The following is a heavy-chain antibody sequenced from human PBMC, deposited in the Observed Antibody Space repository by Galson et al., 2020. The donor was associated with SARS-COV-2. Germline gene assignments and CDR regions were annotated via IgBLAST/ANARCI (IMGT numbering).Heavy chain of an antibody. D-gene: IGHD3-10*01. V-gene: IGHV3-23*01. CDR3: ARRDITGAQDY. J-gene: IGHJ4*02. Sequence: GESLKIPCVASGFTFSNYAMRWVRQAPGKGLEWVSAISGSGGTTYYGDSVKGRFSISRDNSRDTVYLEMNSLRAEDTAVYYCARRDITGAQDYWGQGTLVTVSS. CDR1: GFTFSNYA. CDR2: ISGSGGTT.